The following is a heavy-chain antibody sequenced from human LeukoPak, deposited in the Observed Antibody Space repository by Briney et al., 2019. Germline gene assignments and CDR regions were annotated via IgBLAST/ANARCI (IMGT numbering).Heavy chain of an antibody. CDR2: IVPIFGTA. D-gene: IGHD3-16*02. CDR3: GSSDYEYVWGSYRLDY. Sequence: ASVKVSCKASGGTFSSYAISWVRQAPGQGLEWMGGIVPIFGTANYAQKFQGRVTITTDESTSTAYMELSSLRSEDTAVYYCGSSDYEYVWGSYRLDYWGQGTLVTVSS. J-gene: IGHJ4*02. V-gene: IGHV1-69*05. CDR1: GGTFSSYA.